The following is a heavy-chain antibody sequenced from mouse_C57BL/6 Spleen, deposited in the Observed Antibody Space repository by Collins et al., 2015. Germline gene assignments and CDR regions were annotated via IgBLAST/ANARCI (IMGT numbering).Heavy chain of an antibody. CDR1: GYTFTTYG. CDR2: INTYSGVP. J-gene: IGHJ1*03. D-gene: IGHD1-1*01. V-gene: IGHV9-3*01. CDR3: ARAHYYGSSYGWYFDV. Sequence: QIQLVQSGPELKKPGETVKISCKASGYTFTTYGMSWVKQAPGKGLKWMGWINTYSGVPTYADDFKGRFAFSLETSASTAYLQINNLKNEDTATYFCARAHYYGSSYGWYFDVWGTGTTVTVSS.